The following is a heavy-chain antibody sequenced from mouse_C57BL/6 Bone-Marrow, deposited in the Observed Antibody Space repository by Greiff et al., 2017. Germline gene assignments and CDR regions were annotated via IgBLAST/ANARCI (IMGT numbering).Heavy chain of an antibody. J-gene: IGHJ2*01. CDR2: INPNNGGT. CDR1: GYTFTDYY. V-gene: IGHV1-26*01. D-gene: IGHD2-1*01. CDR3: ARNYRLDY. Sequence: EVKLQQSGPELVKPGASVKISCKASGYTFTDYYMNWVKQSHGKSLEWIGDINPNNGGTSYNQKFKGKATLTVDKSSSTAYMELRSLTSEDSAVYYCARNYRLDYWGQGTTLTVSS.